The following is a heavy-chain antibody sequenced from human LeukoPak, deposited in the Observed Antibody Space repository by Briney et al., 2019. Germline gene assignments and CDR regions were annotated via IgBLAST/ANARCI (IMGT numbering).Heavy chain of an antibody. J-gene: IGHJ3*02. CDR3: ANTLTTVVIPGAFDI. V-gene: IGHV3-23*01. D-gene: IGHD4-17*01. CDR1: GFTFSSYA. Sequence: GGSLRPSCAASGFTFSSYAVSWVRQTPGKGLEWVSAISGSGGGTYYADSVKGRFTISRDNSKNTLYLQMNSLRAEDTAVYYCANTLTTVVIPGAFDIWGQGTMVTVSS. CDR2: ISGSGGGT.